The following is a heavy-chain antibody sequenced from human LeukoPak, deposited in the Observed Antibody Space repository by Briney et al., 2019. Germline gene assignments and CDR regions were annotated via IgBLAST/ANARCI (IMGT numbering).Heavy chain of an antibody. D-gene: IGHD6-6*01. CDR2: IIPIFGTA. CDR3: AREDSQLVLS. CDR1: GGTFSSYA. Sequence: SVKASCKASGGTFSSYAISWVRQAPGQGLEWMGGIIPIFGTANYAQKFQGRVTITADESTSTAYMELSSLRSEDTAVYYCAREDSQLVLSWGQGTLVTVSS. V-gene: IGHV1-69*01. J-gene: IGHJ5*02.